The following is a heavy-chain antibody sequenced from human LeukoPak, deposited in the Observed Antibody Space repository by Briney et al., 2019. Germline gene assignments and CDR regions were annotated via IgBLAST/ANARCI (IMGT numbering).Heavy chain of an antibody. V-gene: IGHV3-23*01. J-gene: IGHJ4*02. Sequence: GGSLRLSCAASGFTFSSYAMSRVRQAPGKGLEWVSTMSGSGASTYYADSVKGRFTISRDNSKNTLYLQMNSLRAEDTAVYFCAKAQEPRIAAPYYFDYWGQGTLVAVSS. CDR1: GFTFSSYA. CDR2: MSGSGAST. D-gene: IGHD6-25*01. CDR3: AKAQEPRIAAPYYFDY.